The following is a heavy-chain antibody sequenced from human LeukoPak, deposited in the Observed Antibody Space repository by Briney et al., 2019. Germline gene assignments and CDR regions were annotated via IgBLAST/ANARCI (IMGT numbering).Heavy chain of an antibody. CDR2: VKQDGSEK. J-gene: IGHJ6*02. CDR3: ARDTSAWRYGMDV. D-gene: IGHD6-19*01. V-gene: IGHV3-7*01. Sequence: GGSLRLSCEASGFTFSSHWMSWVRQAPGKGLEWVAIVKQDGSEKDYVDSVTGRFTISRDNAKNSLYLQMNSLRDEDTAVYYCARDTSAWRYGMDVWGQGTTVTVSS. CDR1: GFTFSSHW.